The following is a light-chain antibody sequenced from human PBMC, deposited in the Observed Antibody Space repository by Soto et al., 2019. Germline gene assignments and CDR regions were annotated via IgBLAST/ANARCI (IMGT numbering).Light chain of an antibody. CDR1: QNINNY. CDR2: DAS. Sequence: DIQMTQNPSSLSASVGDRFTITCQASQNINNYLNWYQQKPGRAPKLLIYDASSLEAGVPSRFRGSGSGTDFTFTISRLQPEDIATYYCQQYENLPTFGQGTRLEIK. V-gene: IGKV1-33*01. CDR3: QQYENLPT. J-gene: IGKJ5*01.